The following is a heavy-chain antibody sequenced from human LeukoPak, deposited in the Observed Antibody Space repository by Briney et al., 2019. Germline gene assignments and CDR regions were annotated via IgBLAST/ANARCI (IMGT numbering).Heavy chain of an antibody. V-gene: IGHV4-38-2*02. CDR1: GYSISSGYY. CDR2: IYHSGST. D-gene: IGHD3-16*02. CDR3: ARDPPPPYYDYVWGSYRPFDY. Sequence: PSETLSLTCTVSGYSISSGYYWGWIRQPPGKGLEWIGSIYHSGSTYYNPSLKSRVTISVDTSKNQFSLKLSSVTAADTAVYYCARDPPPPYYDYVWGSYRPFDYWGQGTLVTVSS. J-gene: IGHJ4*02.